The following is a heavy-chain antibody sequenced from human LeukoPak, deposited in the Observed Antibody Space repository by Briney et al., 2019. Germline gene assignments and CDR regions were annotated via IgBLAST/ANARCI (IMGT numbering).Heavy chain of an antibody. CDR2: INPNSGGT. J-gene: IGHJ4*02. V-gene: IGHV1-2*02. D-gene: IGHD6-6*01. Sequence: GASVKVSCKASGYTFTGYYMHWVRQAPGQGLEWMGWINPNSGGTNYAQKFQGRVTMTRDTSISTAYMELSRLRSDDTAVYYCAIFEYSSSWAYFDYWGQGTLVTVSS. CDR3: AIFEYSSSWAYFDY. CDR1: GYTFTGYY.